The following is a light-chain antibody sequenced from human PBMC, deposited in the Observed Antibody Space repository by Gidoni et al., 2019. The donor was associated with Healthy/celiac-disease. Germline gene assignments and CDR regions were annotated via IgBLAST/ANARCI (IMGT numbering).Light chain of an antibody. Sequence: ELVLTQSPATLSLSPGERATLSCRASQSVSSYLAWYQQKPGQAPRLLIYDASNRATGSPARFSGSGSGTDFTLTISSLEPEDFAVYYCQQRSNWPPMYTFGQXTKLEIK. CDR2: DAS. CDR3: QQRSNWPPMYT. J-gene: IGKJ2*01. V-gene: IGKV3-11*01. CDR1: QSVSSY.